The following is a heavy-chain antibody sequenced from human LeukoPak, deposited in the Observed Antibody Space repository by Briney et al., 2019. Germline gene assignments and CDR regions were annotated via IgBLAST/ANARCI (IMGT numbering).Heavy chain of an antibody. CDR2: INPHSGDT. Sequence: ASVTVSCKASGYIFTGYYMHWVRQALGQGLEWMGWINPHSGDTNYAQKFQGRVTMTRDTSISTAYMELSRLRSDDTAVYYCARDSGPSAFDIWGQGTKVTVSS. CDR3: ARDSGPSAFDI. D-gene: IGHD3-10*01. V-gene: IGHV1-2*02. CDR1: GYIFTGYY. J-gene: IGHJ3*02.